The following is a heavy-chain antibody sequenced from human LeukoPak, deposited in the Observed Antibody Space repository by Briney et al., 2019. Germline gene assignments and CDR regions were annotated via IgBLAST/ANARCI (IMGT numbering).Heavy chain of an antibody. J-gene: IGHJ4*02. D-gene: IGHD4-17*01. Sequence: ASVKVSCKASGGTFSRYAISWVRQAPGQGLEWMGGIIPIFGTANYAQKFQGRVTITADESTSTAYMELSSLRSEDTAVYYCARDLNGDSGYWGQGTLVTVSS. CDR3: ARDLNGDSGY. V-gene: IGHV1-69*13. CDR2: IIPIFGTA. CDR1: GGTFSRYA.